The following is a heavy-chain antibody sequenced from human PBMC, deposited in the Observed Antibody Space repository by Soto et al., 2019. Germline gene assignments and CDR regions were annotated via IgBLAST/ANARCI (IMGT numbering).Heavy chain of an antibody. CDR1: GFTFSSYA. D-gene: IGHD3-10*01. V-gene: IGHV3-23*01. CDR3: ARRGPVSYVYF. Sequence: EVQLLDSGGGLVQPGGSLRLSCAASGFTFSSYAMNWVRQAPGKGLEWVSVISGSGDSTYYADSVKGRFTISRDNSKKTVYLQMSSLSTEDTAVYYCARRGPVSYVYFWGQGTLVTVSS. CDR2: ISGSGDST. J-gene: IGHJ4*02.